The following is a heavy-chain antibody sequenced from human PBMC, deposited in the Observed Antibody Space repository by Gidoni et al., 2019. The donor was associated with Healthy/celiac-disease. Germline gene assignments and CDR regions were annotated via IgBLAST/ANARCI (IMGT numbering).Heavy chain of an antibody. CDR2: ISAYNGNT. CDR1: RYTFTSYG. D-gene: IGHD6-19*01. J-gene: IGHJ4*02. Sequence: QAQLVQFGAEVKKPGASVKVSCKASRYTFTSYGISWVLQAPGQGLEWMGWISAYNGNTNYAQKLQCRVTMTTDTSTSTAYMELRSLRSDYTAVYYCALTSVSAAPLDYWGQGTLVTVSS. V-gene: IGHV1-18*01. CDR3: ALTSVSAAPLDY.